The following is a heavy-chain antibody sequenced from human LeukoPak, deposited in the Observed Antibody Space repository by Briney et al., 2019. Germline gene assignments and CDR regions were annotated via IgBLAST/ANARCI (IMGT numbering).Heavy chain of an antibody. Sequence: GASVKVSCKASGYTYTSYGISWVRQAPGQRLEWMGWISAYNGNTNYAQKLQGRVTMTTDTSTSTDYMELRSLRSDDTAVYYCARDLPAAPYYFDYWGQGTLVTVSS. V-gene: IGHV1-18*04. CDR2: ISAYNGNT. CDR1: GYTYTSYG. D-gene: IGHD2-2*01. CDR3: ARDLPAAPYYFDY. J-gene: IGHJ4*02.